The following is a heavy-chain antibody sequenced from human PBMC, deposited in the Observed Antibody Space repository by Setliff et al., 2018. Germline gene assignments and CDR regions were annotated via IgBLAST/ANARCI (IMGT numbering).Heavy chain of an antibody. CDR1: GGSFSGYY. V-gene: IGHV4-34*01. J-gene: IGHJ4*02. CDR2: INHSGST. Sequence: PSETLSLTCAVYGGSFSGYYWSWIRQPPGKGLEWIGEINHSGSTNYNPSLKGRVTISVDTSKNQFSLKVNSVTAADTAVYYCARGPCSSTSCYAAYWGQGTLVTVSS. CDR3: ARGPCSSTSCYAAY. D-gene: IGHD2-2*01.